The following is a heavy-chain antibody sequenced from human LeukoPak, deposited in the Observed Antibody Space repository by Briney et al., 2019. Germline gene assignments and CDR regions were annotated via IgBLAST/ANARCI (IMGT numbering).Heavy chain of an antibody. Sequence: SQTLSLTCTVSGDSITSGGFYGSWIRPHPGRGLEWIGYIYYRARTYYNPSLKSRVIVSLDTSKNQFSLNLRSVTAADTAVYYCARDSSGRYYFDHWGRGILVTVSS. J-gene: IGHJ4*02. CDR3: ARDSSGRYYFDH. V-gene: IGHV4-31*03. CDR2: IYYRART. D-gene: IGHD3-22*01. CDR1: GDSITSGGFY.